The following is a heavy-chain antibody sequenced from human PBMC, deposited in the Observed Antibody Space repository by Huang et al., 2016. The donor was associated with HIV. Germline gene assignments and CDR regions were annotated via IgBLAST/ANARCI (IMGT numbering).Heavy chain of an antibody. CDR1: GFPFSAYG. Sequence: QVRLVESGGGVVQPGASLTLSCSASGFPFSAYGMCWVRQAPGKGLEWVSFIRDDGNNDKLRGSVKGRVTISRDNSNNTLYLRMNSLRPEDTAVYYCVKERGSSRARSSFDFWGQGTSVSVSS. D-gene: IGHD6-13*01. CDR3: VKERGSSRARSSFDF. V-gene: IGHV3-30*02. J-gene: IGHJ3*01. CDR2: IRDDGNND.